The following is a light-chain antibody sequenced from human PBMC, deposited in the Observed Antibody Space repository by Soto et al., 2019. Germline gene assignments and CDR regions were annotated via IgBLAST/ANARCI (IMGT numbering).Light chain of an antibody. CDR2: DAS. Sequence: ENVLTQSPATLSLSPGERVTLSCMASQSVGSYLAWYQQKLGQPPRLLIYDASNRATGIPARFSGSGSGTDYTLTIRSLETEDFAVYYCQQRSNWPRTFGQGTQLEIK. V-gene: IGKV3-11*01. J-gene: IGKJ2*01. CDR1: QSVGSY. CDR3: QQRSNWPRT.